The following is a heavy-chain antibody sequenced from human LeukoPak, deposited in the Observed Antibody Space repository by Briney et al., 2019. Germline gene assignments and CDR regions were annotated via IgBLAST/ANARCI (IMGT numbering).Heavy chain of an antibody. CDR1: GGSFSGYY. J-gene: IGHJ6*03. D-gene: IGHD3-3*01. CDR2: INHSGST. CDR3: ARAWDFWSGYYLSYYYYYMDV. V-gene: IGHV4-34*01. Sequence: SETLSLTCAVYGGSFSGYYWSWIRQPPGKGLEWIGEINHSGSTNYNPSLKSRVTISVDTSKNQFSLKLSSVTAADTAVYYCARAWDFWSGYYLSYYYYYMDVWGKGTTVTVSS.